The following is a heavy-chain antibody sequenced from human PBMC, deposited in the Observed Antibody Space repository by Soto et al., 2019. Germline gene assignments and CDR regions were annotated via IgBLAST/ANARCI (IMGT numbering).Heavy chain of an antibody. D-gene: IGHD3-10*01. J-gene: IGHJ4*02. CDR2: ISAYNGNT. CDR1: GYTFTSYG. Sequence: QVQLVQSGAEVKKPGASVKVSCKASGYTFTSYGISWVRQAPGQGLEWMGWISAYNGNTNYAQKLQGRVTMTTDTSTSTAYKELRSLRSDDTAVYYCARSLNPFPTYYYGSGSYYRPFDYWGQGTLVTVSS. CDR3: ARSLNPFPTYYYGSGSYYRPFDY. V-gene: IGHV1-18*04.